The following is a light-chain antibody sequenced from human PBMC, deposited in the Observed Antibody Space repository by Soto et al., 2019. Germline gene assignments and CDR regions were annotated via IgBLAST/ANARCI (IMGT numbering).Light chain of an antibody. CDR3: QKYNSAPRT. CDR2: AAS. Sequence: DIQMTQSPSSLSASVGDRVTITCRASQDISNYLAWYQQKPGKVPKLLIYAASTLQSAGPSRFSGSGSGTEFTLTISSLEPEDVAAYYCQKYNSAPRTFGRGTKVEIK. CDR1: QDISNY. V-gene: IGKV1-27*01. J-gene: IGKJ4*01.